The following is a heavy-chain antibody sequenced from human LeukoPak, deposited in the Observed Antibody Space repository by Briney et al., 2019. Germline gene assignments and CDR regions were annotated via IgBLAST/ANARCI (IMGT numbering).Heavy chain of an antibody. V-gene: IGHV4-61*02. Sequence: SETLSLTCTVSGASISSGSYYWNWIRQPAGNGLEWIGRVYTSGSTNYNPSLKSRVTISVDTSKNQFSLKLTSVTAADTAVYYCARQLVSDHDILTGYYKEVYYFDYWGQGTLVTVSS. D-gene: IGHD3-9*01. J-gene: IGHJ4*02. CDR2: VYTSGST. CDR1: GASISSGSYY. CDR3: ARQLVSDHDILTGYYKEVYYFDY.